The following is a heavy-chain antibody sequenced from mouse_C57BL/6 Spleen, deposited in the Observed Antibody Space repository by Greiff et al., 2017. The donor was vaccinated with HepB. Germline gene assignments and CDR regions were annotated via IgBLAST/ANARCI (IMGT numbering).Heavy chain of an antibody. CDR3: ARFSYDYDVRVAMDY. CDR2: IRNKANGYTT. Sequence: EVHLVESGGGLVQPGGSLSLSCAAPGFTFTDYYMSWVRQPPGKALEWLGFIRNKANGYTTEYSASVKGRFTISRDNSQSILYLQMNALRAEDSATYYCARFSYDYDVRVAMDYWGQGTSVTVSS. J-gene: IGHJ4*01. D-gene: IGHD2-4*01. CDR1: GFTFTDYY. V-gene: IGHV7-3*01.